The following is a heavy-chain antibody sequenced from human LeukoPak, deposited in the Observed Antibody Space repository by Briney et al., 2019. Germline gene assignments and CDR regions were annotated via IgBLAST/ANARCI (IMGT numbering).Heavy chain of an antibody. V-gene: IGHV3-53*01. J-gene: IGHJ4*02. D-gene: IGHD1-14*01. CDR3: ARGVEPLAANTLAY. Sequence: GGSLRLSCAASGFTVITNDMTSVRQAPGKGLEWVSVLYSDGNTKYADSVQGRFTISRDNSKNTLYLEMNSLSPDDTAVYYCARGVEPLAANTLAYWGQGTLVTVSP. CDR2: LYSDGNT. CDR1: GFTVITND.